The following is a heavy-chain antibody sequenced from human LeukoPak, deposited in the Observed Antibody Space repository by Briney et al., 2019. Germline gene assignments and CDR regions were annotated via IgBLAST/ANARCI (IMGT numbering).Heavy chain of an antibody. CDR3: ARDLCVGGSCYSIFDY. V-gene: IGHV3-7*01. D-gene: IGHD2-15*01. CDR2: MSQDGIEI. J-gene: IGHJ4*02. CDR1: GFTFSNYW. Sequence: GGSLRLSCAASGFTFSNYWMAWVRQAPGKGLEWVAYMSQDGIEIYYVDSVKGRFTISRDNAKSLLYLQMNSLRAEDTAVYYCARDLCVGGSCYSIFDYWGQGTLVTVSS.